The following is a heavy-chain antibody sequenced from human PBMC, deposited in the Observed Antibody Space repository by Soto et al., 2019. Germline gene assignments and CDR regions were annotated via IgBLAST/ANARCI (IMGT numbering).Heavy chain of an antibody. V-gene: IGHV1-2*04. D-gene: IGHD3-22*01. CDR3: ARGYYDSSGIDY. CDR1: GYTFTGYY. J-gene: IGHJ4*02. CDR2: INPNSGGT. Sequence: ASVKVSCKASGYTFTGYYMHWVRQAPGQGLEWMGWINPNSGGTDYAQKFQGWVTMTRDTSISTAYMELSRLRSDDTVVYYCARGYYDSSGIDYWGQGTLVTVSS.